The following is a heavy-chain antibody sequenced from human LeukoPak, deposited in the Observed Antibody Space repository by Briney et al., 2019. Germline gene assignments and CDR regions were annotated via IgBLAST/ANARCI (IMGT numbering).Heavy chain of an antibody. V-gene: IGHV3-23*01. J-gene: IGHJ4*02. CDR2: ISGSGGST. CDR1: GFTFSSYA. Sequence: GGSLRLSCAASGFTFSSYAMSCVRQAPGKGLEWVSAISGSGGSTSYADSVKGRFTISRDNSKNTLYLQMSSLRAEDTAVYYCVKGGSSSWYGFDYWGQGTLVTVSS. D-gene: IGHD6-13*01. CDR3: VKGGSSSWYGFDY.